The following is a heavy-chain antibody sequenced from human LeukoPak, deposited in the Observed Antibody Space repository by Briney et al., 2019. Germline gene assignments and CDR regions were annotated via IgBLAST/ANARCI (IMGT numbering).Heavy chain of an antibody. Sequence: GASVKVSCKASGYTFTSYAMHWVRQAPGQRLEWMGWSNADNGNTKYSQKFQDRVTITRDTSASTAYMELSSLTSEDTAVYYCARGSTSDWPFDFWGQGTLVTVSS. V-gene: IGHV1-3*01. D-gene: IGHD2-2*01. CDR2: SNADNGNT. CDR1: GYTFTSYA. J-gene: IGHJ4*02. CDR3: ARGSTSDWPFDF.